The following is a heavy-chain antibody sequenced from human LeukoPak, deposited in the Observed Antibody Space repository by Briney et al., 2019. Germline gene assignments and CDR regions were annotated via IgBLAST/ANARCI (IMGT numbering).Heavy chain of an antibody. CDR3: ATVGRNYLGFAP. D-gene: IGHD1-26*01. CDR2: VDRDDGTT. J-gene: IGHJ5*01. Sequence: ASVKVSCKVSGYSLNKLSMHWVREAPGKGLEWVAGVDRDDGTTMYAQRFQGRVIMTEDTSTDTAYMELSSLRSDDTAVYYCATVGRNYLGFAPWGQGTLVTVSS. CDR1: GYSLNKLS. V-gene: IGHV1-24*01.